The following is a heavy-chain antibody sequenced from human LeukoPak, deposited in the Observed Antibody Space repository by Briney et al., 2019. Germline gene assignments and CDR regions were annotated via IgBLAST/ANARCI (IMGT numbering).Heavy chain of an antibody. V-gene: IGHV4-39*07. CDR2: IYYSGST. CDR3: ARAYYDILTGYHLVGY. Sequence: SETLSLTCTVSGGSISSSSYYWGWIRQPPGKGLEWIGSIYYSGSTYYNPSLKSRVTISVDTSKNQFSLRLSSVTAADTAVYYCARAYYDILTGYHLVGYWGQGTLVTVSS. D-gene: IGHD3-9*01. CDR1: GGSISSSSYY. J-gene: IGHJ4*02.